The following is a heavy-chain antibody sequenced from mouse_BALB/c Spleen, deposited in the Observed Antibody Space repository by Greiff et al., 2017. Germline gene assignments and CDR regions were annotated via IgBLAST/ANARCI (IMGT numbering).Heavy chain of an antibody. CDR2: INPYNDGT. Sequence: EVQLQQSGPELVKPGASVKMSCKASGYTFTSYVMHWVKQKPGQGLEWIGYINPYNDGTKYNEKFKGKATLTSDKSSSTAYMELSSLTSEDSAVYYCARPPSTMITTAFAYWGQGTLVTVSA. D-gene: IGHD2-4*01. V-gene: IGHV1-14*01. CDR3: ARPPSTMITTAFAY. J-gene: IGHJ3*01. CDR1: GYTFTSYV.